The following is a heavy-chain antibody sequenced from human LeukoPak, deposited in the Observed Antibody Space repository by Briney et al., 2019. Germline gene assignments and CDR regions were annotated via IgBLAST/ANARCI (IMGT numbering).Heavy chain of an antibody. V-gene: IGHV4-39*07. CDR1: GGSISSSSYY. CDR2: IYYSGST. Sequence: SETLSLTCTVSGGSISSSSYYWGWIRQPPGKGLEWIGSIYYSGSTYYNPSLKSRVTISVDTSKNQFSLKLSSVTAADTAVYYCAREGYCTNGVCLTLWGQGTLVTVSS. D-gene: IGHD2-8*01. CDR3: AREGYCTNGVCLTL. J-gene: IGHJ4*02.